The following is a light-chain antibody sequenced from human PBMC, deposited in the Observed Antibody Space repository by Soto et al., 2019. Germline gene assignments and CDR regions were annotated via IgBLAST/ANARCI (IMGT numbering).Light chain of an antibody. J-gene: IGKJ1*01. Sequence: DIQMTQSPSSLSASVGDTVTITCRASQGISNYLAWYQQKPGQVPNLLIYAASTLQSGVPSRFSGSGSGTAFTLSSSSLRPEDAATYYCQEYNNAPRTFGRGSKVEIK. CDR3: QEYNNAPRT. CDR1: QGISNY. V-gene: IGKV1-27*01. CDR2: AAS.